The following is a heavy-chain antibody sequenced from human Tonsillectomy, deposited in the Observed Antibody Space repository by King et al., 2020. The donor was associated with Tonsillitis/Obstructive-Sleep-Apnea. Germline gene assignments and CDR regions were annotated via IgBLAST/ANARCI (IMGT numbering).Heavy chain of an antibody. CDR2: ISYDGSNK. V-gene: IGHV3-30*04. CDR1: GFIFSNYT. J-gene: IGHJ5*02. Sequence: VQLVESGGGVVQPGRSMRLSCAASGFIFSNYTMHWVRQAPGKGLDWVAVISYDGSNKYYADSVKGRFTISRDNSKNTLYLQMHFLRTEDSAVFYCAGDPELKQWLAPWFDPWGQXXXVTVSS. D-gene: IGHD6-19*01. CDR3: AGDPELKQWLAPWFDP.